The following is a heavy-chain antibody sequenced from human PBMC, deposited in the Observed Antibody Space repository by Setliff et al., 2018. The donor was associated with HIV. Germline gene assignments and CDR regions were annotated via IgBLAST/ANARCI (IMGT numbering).Heavy chain of an antibody. CDR1: GLTFTNYW. CDR3: VSGIIRLIGDY. V-gene: IGHV3-74*01. J-gene: IGHJ4*02. Sequence: GGSLRLSCVASGLTFTNYWMHWVRQVPGKGLVWVSRINVDGSTTKYADPVKGRFTISRDNARNTVYLQMDSLRAEDTAVYYCVSGIIRLIGDYWGLGSLVTVSS. D-gene: IGHD1-20*01. CDR2: INVDGSTT.